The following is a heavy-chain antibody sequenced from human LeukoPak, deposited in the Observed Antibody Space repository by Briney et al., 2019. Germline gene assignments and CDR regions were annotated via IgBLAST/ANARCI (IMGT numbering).Heavy chain of an antibody. J-gene: IGHJ5*02. CDR1: GSIFTDYF. D-gene: IGHD1-1*01. Sequence: GASVKVSCKTSGSIFTDYFLHWVRQPPGHGLEWMGWINPDSGGTNYAQKFQGRVTITTDTSVNTAYMELTGLTSDDTSVYDCGRDGQRERWVDPWGQGTLVTVSS. CDR3: GRDGQRERWVDP. CDR2: INPDSGGT. V-gene: IGHV1-2*02.